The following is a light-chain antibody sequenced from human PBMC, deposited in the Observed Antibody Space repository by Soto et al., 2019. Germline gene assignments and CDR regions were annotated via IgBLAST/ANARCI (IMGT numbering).Light chain of an antibody. V-gene: IGKV2-28*01. CDR2: LAS. J-gene: IGKJ1*01. CDR3: MQALQTPA. Sequence: DIVMTQSPLSLPVTPGEPASISCRSSQSLQHSNGYNYLDWYLQKPGQSPQILIYLASNRASGLPDRFSGSGSGTDFTLKISRVEAEDVGVYYCMQALQTPAFGQGTKVEIK. CDR1: QSLQHSNGYNY.